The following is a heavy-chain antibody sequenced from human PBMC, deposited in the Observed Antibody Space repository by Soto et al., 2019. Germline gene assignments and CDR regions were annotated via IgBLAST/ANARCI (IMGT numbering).Heavy chain of an antibody. Sequence: SETLSLTCTVSGGSISSYYWSWIRQPPGKGLEWIGYIYYSGSTNYNPSLKSRVTISVDTSKNQFSLKLSSVTAADTAVYYCARHRNYCSSTSCYLGFDPWGQGTLVTVSS. D-gene: IGHD2-2*01. CDR2: IYYSGST. V-gene: IGHV4-59*08. CDR3: ARHRNYCSSTSCYLGFDP. J-gene: IGHJ5*02. CDR1: GGSISSYY.